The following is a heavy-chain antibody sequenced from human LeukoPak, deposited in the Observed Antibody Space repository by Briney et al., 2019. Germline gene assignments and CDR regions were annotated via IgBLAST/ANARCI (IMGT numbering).Heavy chain of an antibody. V-gene: IGHV3-48*02. Sequence: PGGSLRLSCIDSGFTFSSQWMSWVRQAPGKGLEWVSYISSSSSPIYYADSVKGRFTISRDNAKNSLYLQMNSLRDEDTAVYYCARDAYGSSGYSPFDYWGQGTLVTVSS. CDR1: GFTFSSQW. J-gene: IGHJ4*02. CDR3: ARDAYGSSGYSPFDY. CDR2: ISSSSSPI. D-gene: IGHD3-22*01.